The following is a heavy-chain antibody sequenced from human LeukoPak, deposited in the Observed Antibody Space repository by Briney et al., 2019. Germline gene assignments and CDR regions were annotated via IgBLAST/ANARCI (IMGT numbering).Heavy chain of an antibody. Sequence: SETLSLTCAVYGGPFSGYYWSWIRQPPGKGLEWIGEINHSGSTNYNPSLKSRVTISVDTSKNQFSLKLSSVTAADTAVYYCARSVVVPAAILVDYWGQGTLVTVSS. CDR1: GGPFSGYY. V-gene: IGHV4-34*01. J-gene: IGHJ4*02. CDR2: INHSGST. CDR3: ARSVVVPAAILVDY. D-gene: IGHD2-2*01.